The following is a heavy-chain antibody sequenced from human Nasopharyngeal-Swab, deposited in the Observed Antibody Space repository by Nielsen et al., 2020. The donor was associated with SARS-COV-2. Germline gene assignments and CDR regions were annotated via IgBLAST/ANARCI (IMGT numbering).Heavy chain of an antibody. CDR3: TTDFYFDY. J-gene: IGHJ4*02. Sequence: GGSLRLSCAASGFIFSASAIHWVRHASGKGLEWVGRLGDKDHNYATTSGASVQGRFTISRDDSKNTAFLQMGSLKTEDTALYYCTTDFYFDYWGQGTLVTVSS. V-gene: IGHV3-73*01. CDR1: GFIFSASA. CDR2: LGDKDHNYAT.